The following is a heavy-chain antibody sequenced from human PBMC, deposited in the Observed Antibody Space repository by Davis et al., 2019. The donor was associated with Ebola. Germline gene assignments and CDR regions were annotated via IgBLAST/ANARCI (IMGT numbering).Heavy chain of an antibody. Sequence: SVKVSCKASGGTFSSYAISWVRQAPGQGLEWMGGIIPIFGTANYAQKFQGRVTITADKSTSTAYMELSSLRSEDTAVYYCACSGYDETSPSDYWGQGTLVTVSS. J-gene: IGHJ4*02. CDR2: IIPIFGTA. CDR3: ACSGYDETSPSDY. CDR1: GGTFSSYA. D-gene: IGHD5-12*01. V-gene: IGHV1-69*06.